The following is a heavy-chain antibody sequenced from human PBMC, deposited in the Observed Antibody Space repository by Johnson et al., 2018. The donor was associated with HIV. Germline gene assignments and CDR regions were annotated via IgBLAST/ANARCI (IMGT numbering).Heavy chain of an antibody. J-gene: IGHJ3*02. CDR2: ISWDGGST. CDR1: GFTFDDYA. CDR3: VRRGRYCSNGVCFDAFDI. Sequence: VQLVESGGVVVQSGGSLRLSCAASGFTFDDYAMHWVRQAPGKGLEWVSLISWDGGSTYYADSVKGRFTMSRDNSKNSLYLQMNSLRAEDTALYYWVRRGRYCSNGVCFDAFDIWGQGTMVTVSS. D-gene: IGHD2-8*01. V-gene: IGHV3-43D*03.